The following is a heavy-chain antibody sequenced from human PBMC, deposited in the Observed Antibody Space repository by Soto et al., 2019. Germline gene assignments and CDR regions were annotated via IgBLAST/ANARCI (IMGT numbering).Heavy chain of an antibody. CDR2: ISGNGYDT. V-gene: IGHV3-23*01. Sequence: GGSLRLSCAASGFTFSSYAMSWVRQAPGKGLEWVSSISGNGYDTYDADSVKGRFTISRDYSKNTLFLQMNSLRVEDTAIYYCASTPWNYGENRYFDYWGQGTLVTLSS. J-gene: IGHJ4*02. CDR1: GFTFSSYA. CDR3: ASTPWNYGENRYFDY. D-gene: IGHD1-7*01.